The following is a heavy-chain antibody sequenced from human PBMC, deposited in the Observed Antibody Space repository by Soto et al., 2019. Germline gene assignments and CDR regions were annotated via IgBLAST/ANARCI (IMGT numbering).Heavy chain of an antibody. CDR3: ALEYYDILTGYYPLGGY. J-gene: IGHJ4*02. Sequence: ASVKVSCKASGYTFTSYYMHWVRQAPGQGLEWMGIINPSGGSTSYAQKFQGRVTMTRDTSTSTVYMGLSSLRSEDTAVYYCALEYYDILTGYYPLGGYWGQGTLVTVSS. CDR1: GYTFTSYY. CDR2: INPSGGST. D-gene: IGHD3-9*01. V-gene: IGHV1-46*01.